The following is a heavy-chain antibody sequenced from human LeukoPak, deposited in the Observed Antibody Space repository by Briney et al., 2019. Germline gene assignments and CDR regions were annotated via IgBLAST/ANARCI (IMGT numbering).Heavy chain of an antibody. CDR1: GGTFSSYA. CDR3: AREGGAADAFHI. D-gene: IGHD3-16*01. CDR2: MNPNSGNT. V-gene: IGHV1-8*02. Sequence: ASVKVSCKASGGTFSSYAISWVRQATGQGLEWMGWMNPNSGNTGYAQKFQGRVTMTRNTSISTAYMELSSLRSEDTAVYYCAREGGAADAFHIWGQGTMVTVSS. J-gene: IGHJ3*02.